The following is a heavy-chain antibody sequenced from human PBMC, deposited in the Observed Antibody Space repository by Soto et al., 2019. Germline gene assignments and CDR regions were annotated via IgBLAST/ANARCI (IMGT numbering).Heavy chain of an antibody. V-gene: IGHV1-69*13. CDR3: ARDISSGGCADFD. J-gene: IGHJ2*01. D-gene: IGHD2-15*01. CDR1: CGTFSSYV. Sequence: SLKRPCPASCGTFSSYVISLWLQAPGPGLEWMEWIIPIFGTANYEQNFQGRVTITADESTSTAYIELSSLRSEDTAVYYGARDISSGGCADFD. CDR2: IIPIFGTA.